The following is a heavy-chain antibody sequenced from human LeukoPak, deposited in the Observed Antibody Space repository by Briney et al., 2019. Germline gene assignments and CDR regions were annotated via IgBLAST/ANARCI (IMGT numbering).Heavy chain of an antibody. J-gene: IGHJ4*02. D-gene: IGHD3-22*01. CDR3: AKDQEAGGWAYYDSSGSPGY. CDR1: GFIFSSYW. Sequence: GGSLRLSCAASGFIFSSYWMSWVRQAPGKGLEWVANIKQDGSEQYYVHSVKGRFTVSRDNAKNSLYLEMNSLRAEDTAVYYCAKDQEAGGWAYYDSSGSPGYWGQGTLVTVSS. V-gene: IGHV3-7*05. CDR2: IKQDGSEQ.